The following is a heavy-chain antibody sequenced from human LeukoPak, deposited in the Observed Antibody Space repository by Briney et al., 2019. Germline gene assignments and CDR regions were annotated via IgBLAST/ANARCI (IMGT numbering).Heavy chain of an antibody. CDR3: ARGLWLGDETPPSFAY. Sequence: PSETLSLTCAVYGGSFSGYYWSWIRQPPGKGLEWIGEINHSGSTNYNPSLKSRVTISVDTSKNQFSLKLSSVTAADTAVYYCARGLWLGDETPPSFAYGGQGILVTVSS. J-gene: IGHJ4*02. V-gene: IGHV4-34*01. D-gene: IGHD3-10*01. CDR2: INHSGST. CDR1: GGSFSGYY.